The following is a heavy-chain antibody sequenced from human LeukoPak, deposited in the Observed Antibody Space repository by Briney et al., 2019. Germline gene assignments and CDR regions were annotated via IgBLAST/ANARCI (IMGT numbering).Heavy chain of an antibody. CDR3: TRGGSSGPEGWFDP. J-gene: IGHJ5*02. D-gene: IGHD6-19*01. Sequence: ASVKVSCKASGYTFRNYGITWVRQAPGQGLEWMGWISPYNGNTRYAQKVQGRVTMTTDTSTSTAYMELRSLRSDDTAVYYRTRGGSSGPEGWFDPWAQGTLVTVSS. CDR2: ISPYNGNT. V-gene: IGHV1-18*01. CDR1: GYTFRNYG.